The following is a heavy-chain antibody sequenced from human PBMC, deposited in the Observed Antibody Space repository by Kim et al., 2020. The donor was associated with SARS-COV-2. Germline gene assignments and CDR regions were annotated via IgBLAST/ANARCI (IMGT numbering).Heavy chain of an antibody. D-gene: IGHD3-3*01. J-gene: IGHJ4*02. CDR3: ARGRFLEWSPLDY. V-gene: IGHV4-4*07. Sequence: NYTPSLESRGLISVDTSQEQFSLKLNSVSAADTARYYCARGRFLEWSPLDYWGQGSLVTVSS.